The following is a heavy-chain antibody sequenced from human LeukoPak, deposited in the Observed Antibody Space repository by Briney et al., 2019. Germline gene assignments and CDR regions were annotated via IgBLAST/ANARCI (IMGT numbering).Heavy chain of an antibody. CDR2: ISSSSSYI. V-gene: IGHV3-21*01. J-gene: IGHJ6*02. D-gene: IGHD2-15*01. CDR1: GFTFSSYS. Sequence: GGSLRLSCAASGFTFSSYSMNWVRQAPGKGLEWVSSISSSSSYIYYADSVKGRFTISRDNAKNSLYLQMNSLRAEDTAVYYCARDCSGGSCSYGMDVWGQGTTVTVSS. CDR3: ARDCSGGSCSYGMDV.